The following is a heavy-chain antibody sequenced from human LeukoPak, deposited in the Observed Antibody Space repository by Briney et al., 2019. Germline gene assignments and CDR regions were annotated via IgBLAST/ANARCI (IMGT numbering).Heavy chain of an antibody. CDR2: VYHSGST. D-gene: IGHD3-10*01. Sequence: KPSQTLSLTCAVSGGSISSGGYSWSWIRQPPGKGLEWIGYVYHSGSTYYNPSLKSRVTISVDRSKNQFSLKLSSVTAADTAVYYCARGGARGYYGSGSLGSYYYYGMDVWGQGTTVTVPS. V-gene: IGHV4-30-2*01. CDR3: ARGGARGYYGSGSLGSYYYYGMDV. CDR1: GGSISSGGYS. J-gene: IGHJ6*02.